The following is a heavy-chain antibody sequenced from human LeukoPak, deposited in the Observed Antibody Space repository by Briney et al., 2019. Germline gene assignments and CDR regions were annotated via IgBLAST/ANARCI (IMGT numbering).Heavy chain of an antibody. Sequence: PSETLSLTCTVSGGSINSGGYYWSWIRQHPGKGLEWIGYIFYSGDSYFNPSLKSPATISMDTSKNQFSLKLSSVTAADTAVYYCARVLGSGNYYKALDSWGQGTLVTVSS. J-gene: IGHJ4*02. V-gene: IGHV4-31*01. CDR3: ARVLGSGNYYKALDS. CDR2: IFYSGDS. CDR1: GGSINSGGYY. D-gene: IGHD3-10*01.